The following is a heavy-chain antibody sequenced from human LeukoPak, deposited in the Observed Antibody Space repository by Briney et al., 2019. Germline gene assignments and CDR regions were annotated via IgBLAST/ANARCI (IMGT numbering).Heavy chain of an antibody. J-gene: IGHJ4*02. CDR3: ARVGRSGWTVDY. CDR2: ISSSSSNI. Sequence: KAGGSLRLSCAASGFDFSTYSIDWVRQAPGKGLEWVSYISSSSSNIYHADSVKGRFTISRDNAKNSLHLQMNSLRAEDTAVYYCARVGRSGWTVDYWGQGTLVTVFS. V-gene: IGHV3-21*01. CDR1: GFDFSTYS. D-gene: IGHD6-19*01.